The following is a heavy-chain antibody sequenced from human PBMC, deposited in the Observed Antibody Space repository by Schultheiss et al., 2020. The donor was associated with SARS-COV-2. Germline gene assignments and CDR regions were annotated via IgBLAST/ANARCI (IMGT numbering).Heavy chain of an antibody. CDR2: ISYDGSNK. CDR3: ARDYWYFDL. CDR1: GFTFSSYS. Sequence: GESLKISCAASGFTFSSYSMNWVRQAPGKGLEWVAVISYDGSNKYYADSVKGRFTISRDNSKNTLYLQMNSLRAEDTAVYYCARDYWYFDLWGRGTLVTVSS. V-gene: IGHV3-30*03. J-gene: IGHJ2*01.